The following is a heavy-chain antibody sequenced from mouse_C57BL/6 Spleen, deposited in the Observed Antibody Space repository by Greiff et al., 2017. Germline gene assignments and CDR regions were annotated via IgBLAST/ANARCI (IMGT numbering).Heavy chain of an antibody. CDR1: GYTFTDYY. CDR2: INPNNGGT. J-gene: IGHJ2*01. V-gene: IGHV1-26*01. Sequence: EVQLQQSGPELVKPGASVKISCKASGYTFTDYYMNWVKQSPGKSLEWIGDINPNNGGTSYNQKFKGKATVTVYKSSSTAYMGLRRLTSEDSAVYYYARWGNYFDYWGQGTTLTVSS. CDR3: ARWGNYFDY.